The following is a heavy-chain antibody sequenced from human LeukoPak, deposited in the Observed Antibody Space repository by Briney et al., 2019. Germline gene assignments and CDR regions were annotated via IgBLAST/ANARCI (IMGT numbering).Heavy chain of an antibody. CDR2: INPSGGST. CDR3: ARGSRDSGWWEYYYGMDV. J-gene: IGHJ6*02. D-gene: IGHD6-19*01. CDR1: RYTFTSYY. V-gene: IGHV1-46*01. Sequence: ASVKVSCKASRYTFTSYYMHWLRQAPGQGLEWMGIINPSGGSTSYAQKFQGRVTMTRDTSTSTVYMELSSLRSEDTAVYYCARGSRDSGWWEYYYGMDVWGQGTTVTVSS.